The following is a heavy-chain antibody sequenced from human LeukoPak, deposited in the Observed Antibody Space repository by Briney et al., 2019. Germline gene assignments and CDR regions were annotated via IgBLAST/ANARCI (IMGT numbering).Heavy chain of an antibody. CDR1: GFTFSSYA. J-gene: IGHJ4*02. Sequence: GGSLSLSCAASGFTFSSYAMSWVRQAPGKGLEWVSAISGSGGSTYYADSVKGRFTISRDNSKNTLYLQMNSLRAEDTAVHYCAKANGGNLDYWGQGTLVTVSS. D-gene: IGHD4-23*01. V-gene: IGHV3-23*01. CDR2: ISGSGGST. CDR3: AKANGGNLDY.